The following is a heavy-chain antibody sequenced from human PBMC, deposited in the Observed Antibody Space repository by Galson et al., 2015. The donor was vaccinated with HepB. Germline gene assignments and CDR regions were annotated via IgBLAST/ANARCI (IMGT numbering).Heavy chain of an antibody. CDR3: ARGSGSGWLRPFDY. CDR1: GYTFTSYG. Sequence: SVKVSCKASGYTFTSYGITWVRQAPGQGLEWMGWISAYNGNTNYAQKLQGRVTMTTDTSTSTANMGLRSLRSDDTAVYYCARGSGSGWLRPFDYWGQGTLVTVSS. J-gene: IGHJ4*02. D-gene: IGHD3-10*01. CDR2: ISAYNGNT. V-gene: IGHV1-18*01.